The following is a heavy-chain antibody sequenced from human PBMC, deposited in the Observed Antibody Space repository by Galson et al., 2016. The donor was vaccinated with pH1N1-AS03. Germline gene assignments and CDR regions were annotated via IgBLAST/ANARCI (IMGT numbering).Heavy chain of an antibody. J-gene: IGHJ4*02. D-gene: IGHD4-17*01. CDR2: IFYNGTT. V-gene: IGHV4-59*08. CDR1: GDSISTSD. Sequence: ETLSLTCTVSGDSISTSDWTWIRQPPGKRLEWIGYIFYNGTTNYNPSLKSRVTISVDTSKNQFSLKLTSVTAADTAVYYCARFPDYGDDVGYWGQGTLVTVSS. CDR3: ARFPDYGDDVGY.